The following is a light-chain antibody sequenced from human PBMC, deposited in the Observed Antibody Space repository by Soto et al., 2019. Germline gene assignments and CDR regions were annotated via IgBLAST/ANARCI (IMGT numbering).Light chain of an antibody. CDR1: QSVSSGY. J-gene: IGKJ2*01. V-gene: IGKV3-20*01. Sequence: EIVLTQSPGTLSLSPGERATFSCRASQSVSSGYLAWYQQKPGQAPRLLIYAASSRATGIPDRFSGSGSGTDFTLTISRLEPKDFVVYFCQHYGSSPYTFGQGTKLEIK. CDR3: QHYGSSPYT. CDR2: AAS.